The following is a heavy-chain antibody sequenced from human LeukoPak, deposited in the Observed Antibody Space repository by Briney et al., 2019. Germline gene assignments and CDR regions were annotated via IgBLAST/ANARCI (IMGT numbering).Heavy chain of an antibody. J-gene: IGHJ4*02. V-gene: IGHV3-30*04. CDR3: AKDSSYDSSGYMY. CDR2: ISHDGSNK. D-gene: IGHD3-22*01. CDR1: GFTFSSYA. Sequence: RGSLRLSCAASGFTFSSYAMHWVRQAPGKGLEWVAVISHDGSNKYYADSVKGRFTISRDNSKNTLYLQMNSLRAEDTAVYYCAKDSSYDSSGYMYWGQGTLVTVSS.